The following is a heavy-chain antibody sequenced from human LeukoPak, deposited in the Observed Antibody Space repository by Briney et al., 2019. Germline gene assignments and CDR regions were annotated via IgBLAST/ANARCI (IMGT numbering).Heavy chain of an antibody. J-gene: IGHJ5*02. V-gene: IGHV1-2*02. Sequence: GASVKVSCKASGYTFTGYYMHWVRQAPGQGLEWMGWINHNSGGTNYAQKFQGRVTMTRDTSISTAYMELSRLRSDDTAVYYCARGGREYSGSYSGWFDPWGQGTLVTVSS. CDR2: INHNSGGT. D-gene: IGHD1-26*01. CDR1: GYTFTGYY. CDR3: ARGGREYSGSYSGWFDP.